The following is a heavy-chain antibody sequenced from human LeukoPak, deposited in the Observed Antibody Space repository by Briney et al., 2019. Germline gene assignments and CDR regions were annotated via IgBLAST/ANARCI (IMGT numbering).Heavy chain of an antibody. CDR1: GFTFSSYE. D-gene: IGHD3/OR15-3a*01. J-gene: IGHJ4*02. V-gene: IGHV3-72*01. CDR3: ASFQGLVDY. CDR2: TRNKANSYTT. Sequence: GGSLRLSCAASGFTFSSYEMNWVRQAPGKGLEWVGRTRNKANSYTTEYAASVKGRFTISRDDSKNSLYLQMNSLKTEDTAVYSCASFQGLVDYWGQGTLVTVSS.